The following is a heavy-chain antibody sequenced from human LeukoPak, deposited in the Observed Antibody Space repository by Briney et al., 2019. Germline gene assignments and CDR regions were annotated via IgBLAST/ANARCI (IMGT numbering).Heavy chain of an antibody. D-gene: IGHD3-3*01. Sequence: GASVKVSCRASGYTFTSYGISWLRQAPGQGLEWMGWISAYNGNTNYAQKLQGRVTMTTDTSTSTAYMELRSLRSDDTSVYYRARAPYDFWSGYYHYWGQGTLVTVSS. CDR3: ARAPYDFWSGYYHY. CDR1: GYTFTSYG. CDR2: ISAYNGNT. J-gene: IGHJ4*02. V-gene: IGHV1-18*01.